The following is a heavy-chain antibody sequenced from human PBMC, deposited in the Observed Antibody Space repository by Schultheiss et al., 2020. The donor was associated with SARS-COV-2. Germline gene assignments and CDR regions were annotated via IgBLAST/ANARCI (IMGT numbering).Heavy chain of an antibody. CDR3: ARHVVQGYDFWSGYFDPEQNWFDP. V-gene: IGHV4-39*01. CDR2: INHSGST. CDR1: GGSISSSSYY. D-gene: IGHD3-3*01. J-gene: IGHJ5*02. Sequence: SETLSLTCTVSGGSISSSSYYWGWIRQPPGKGLEWIGEINHSGSTYYNPSLKSRVTISVDTSKNQFSLKLSSVTAADTAVYYCARHVVQGYDFWSGYFDPEQNWFDPWGQGTLVTVSS.